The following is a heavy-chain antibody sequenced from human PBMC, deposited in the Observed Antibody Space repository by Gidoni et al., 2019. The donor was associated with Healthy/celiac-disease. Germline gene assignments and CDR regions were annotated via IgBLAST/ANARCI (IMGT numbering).Heavy chain of an antibody. CDR3: ARAFSYYDILTGAVPDGAFDI. V-gene: IGHV6-1*01. CDR2: TYYRSKWYN. J-gene: IGHJ3*02. CDR1: GDSVSSNSAA. D-gene: IGHD3-9*01. Sequence: QVQLQQSGPGLVKPSQTISLTCAISGDSVSSNSAAWSWIRQSPSRGLEWLGRTYYRSKWYNDYAVSVKSRITINPDTSKNQFSLQLNSVTPEDTAVYYCARAFSYYDILTGAVPDGAFDIWGQGTMVTVSS.